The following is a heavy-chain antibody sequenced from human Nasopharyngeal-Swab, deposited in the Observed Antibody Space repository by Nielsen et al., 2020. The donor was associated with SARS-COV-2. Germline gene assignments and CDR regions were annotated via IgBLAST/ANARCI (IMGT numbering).Heavy chain of an antibody. CDR3: ASDSSSWYAYFDY. CDR1: GFTFDDYA. V-gene: IGHV3-9*01. D-gene: IGHD6-13*01. Sequence: LKISCAASGFTFDDYAMHWVRQAPGKGLEWVSGISWNGGSIGYADSVKGRFTISRDNAKNSLYLQMNSLRAEDTALYYCASDSSSWYAYFDYWGQGTLVTVSS. J-gene: IGHJ4*02. CDR2: ISWNGGSI.